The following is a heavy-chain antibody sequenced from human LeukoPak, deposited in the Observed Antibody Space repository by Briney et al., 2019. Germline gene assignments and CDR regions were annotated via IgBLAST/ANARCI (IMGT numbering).Heavy chain of an antibody. Sequence: GGSLRLSCAASGFTFSSYAMSWVRQAPGKGLEWVSAISGSGGSTYCADSVKGRFTISGDNSKNTLYLQMNSLRAEDTAVYYCAKDAEMSSLGEFDPWGQGTLVTVSS. CDR3: AKDAEMSSLGEFDP. D-gene: IGHD3-3*02. J-gene: IGHJ5*02. CDR2: ISGSGGST. V-gene: IGHV3-23*01. CDR1: GFTFSSYA.